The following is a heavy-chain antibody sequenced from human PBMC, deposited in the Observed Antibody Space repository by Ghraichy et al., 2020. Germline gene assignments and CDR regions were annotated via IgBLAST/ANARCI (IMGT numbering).Heavy chain of an antibody. Sequence: GESLNISCAASGFTVSSNYMNWVRQAPGKGLEWVSVMYSGGSTYYADSVKGRFTISRDNSKNTLYLQMNNLRAEDTAVYCCARDRVGATNIFDYWGQGTLVTVSS. CDR2: MYSGGST. CDR1: GFTVSSNY. D-gene: IGHD1-26*01. CDR3: ARDRVGATNIFDY. J-gene: IGHJ4*02. V-gene: IGHV3-66*01.